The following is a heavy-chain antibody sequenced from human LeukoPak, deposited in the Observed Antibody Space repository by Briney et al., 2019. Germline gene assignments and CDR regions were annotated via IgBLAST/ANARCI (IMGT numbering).Heavy chain of an antibody. V-gene: IGHV3-23*01. J-gene: IGHJ4*02. D-gene: IGHD3-22*01. Sequence: PGGSLRLTCAASGFTFSGYAMSWVRQAPGKGLEWVSAISGSGGNTFYADSVKGRFTISRDNSKNTLYLQMNSLRAEDTAVYYCAKGASYYCDSSGPISPFSDYWGQGTLVTVSS. CDR2: ISGSGGNT. CDR3: AKGASYYCDSSGPISPFSDY. CDR1: GFTFSGYA.